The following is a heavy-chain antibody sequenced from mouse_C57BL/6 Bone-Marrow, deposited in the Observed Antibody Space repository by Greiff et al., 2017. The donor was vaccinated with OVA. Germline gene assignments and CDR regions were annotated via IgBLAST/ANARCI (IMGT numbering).Heavy chain of an antibody. J-gene: IGHJ4*01. CDR2: ISSGGSYT. Sequence: EVKVVESGGDLVKPGGSLKLSCAASGFTFSSYGMSWVRQTPDTRLEWVATISSGGSYTYYPDSVKGRFTISRDNAKNTLYLQMSSLKSEDTAMYYCAREGLRSDYYAKDYWGQGTSVTVSS. D-gene: IGHD1-1*01. CDR3: AREGLRSDYYAKDY. V-gene: IGHV5-6*01. CDR1: GFTFSSYG.